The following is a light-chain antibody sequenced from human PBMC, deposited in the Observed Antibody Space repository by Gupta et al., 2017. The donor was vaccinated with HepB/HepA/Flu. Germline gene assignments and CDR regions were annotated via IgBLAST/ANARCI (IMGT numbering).Light chain of an antibody. Sequence: EIVLTQFPATLSLSPGERVTLSCRASQSVSLSLAWYQQKPGQAPRLLVYDAFSRAAGVPPRFSGVGYGTDFTLTISRREQEDFAVYYCQQRANWPLVTFGQGTRLDIK. CDR3: QQRANWPLVT. V-gene: IGKV3-11*01. CDR1: QSVSLS. J-gene: IGKJ5*01. CDR2: DAF.